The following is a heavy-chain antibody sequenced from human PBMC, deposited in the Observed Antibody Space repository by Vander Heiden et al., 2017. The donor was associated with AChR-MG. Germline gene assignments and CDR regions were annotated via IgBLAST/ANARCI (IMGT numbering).Heavy chain of an antibody. Sequence: QVQLVQSGAEVKKPGASLKVSCKTSGFTFTNYHMHWVRQAPGQGLEWVGTINPSLDSTHYAQKFQGRVRMTRDTSTKTVYMDMTRLRPEDTAVYFCARELTGSFYFDFWGQVSLVTVSS. V-gene: IGHV1-46*03. J-gene: IGHJ4*02. D-gene: IGHD1-26*01. CDR3: ARELTGSFYFDF. CDR1: GFTFTNYH. CDR2: INPSLDST.